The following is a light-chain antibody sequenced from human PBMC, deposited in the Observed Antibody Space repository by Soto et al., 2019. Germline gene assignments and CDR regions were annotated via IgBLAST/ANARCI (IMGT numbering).Light chain of an antibody. V-gene: IGLV2-14*01. CDR2: EVN. Sequence: QSVLTQPASVSGSPGQSITISCSGTSSDVGRYNYVSWYQQHPGKAPKLMIYEVNNRPSGVSNRFSGSKSDNTASLTISGLQAEDEADYYCCSYTTSSTYVFGTGTKVPVL. CDR1: SSDVGRYNY. J-gene: IGLJ1*01. CDR3: CSYTTSSTYV.